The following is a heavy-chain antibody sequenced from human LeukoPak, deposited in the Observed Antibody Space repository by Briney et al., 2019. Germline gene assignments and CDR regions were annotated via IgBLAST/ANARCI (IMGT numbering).Heavy chain of an antibody. Sequence: RASVKVSCEVSGYTLTELSMHWVRQAPGKGLEWMGGFDPEDGETIYAQKFQGRVTMTEDTSTDTAYMELSSLRSEDTAVYYCATPDYGDNDAFDIWGQGTMVTVSS. D-gene: IGHD4-17*01. CDR2: FDPEDGET. J-gene: IGHJ3*02. V-gene: IGHV1-24*01. CDR3: ATPDYGDNDAFDI. CDR1: GYTLTELS.